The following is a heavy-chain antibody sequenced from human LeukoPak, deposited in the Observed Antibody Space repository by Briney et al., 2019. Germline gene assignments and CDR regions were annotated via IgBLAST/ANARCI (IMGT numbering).Heavy chain of an antibody. CDR2: IYYSGST. V-gene: IGHV4-59*01. CDR3: ARDLVVVAATHYYYYGMDV. D-gene: IGHD2-15*01. J-gene: IGHJ6*02. Sequence: SETLSLTCTVSGGSISSYYWSWIRQPPGKELAWIGYIYYSGSTNYNPSLKSRVTISVDTSKNQFSLKLSSVTAVDTAVYYCARDLVVVAATHYYYYGMDVWGQGTTVTVSS. CDR1: GGSISSYY.